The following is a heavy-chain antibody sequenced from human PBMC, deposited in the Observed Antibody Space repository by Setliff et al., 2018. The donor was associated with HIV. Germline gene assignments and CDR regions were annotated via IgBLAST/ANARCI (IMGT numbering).Heavy chain of an antibody. CDR2: IYTSEST. D-gene: IGHD1-26*01. CDR3: ARGALQDGTGSYYEGFDY. J-gene: IGHJ4*02. Sequence: PSETLSLTCTVSGGSISSGSCYWSWIRQPAGKGLEWIGHIYTSESTNYNPSLKSRVTISVDTSKNQFSLKLSSVTAADTAVYYCARGALQDGTGSYYEGFDYWGQGTLVTVSS. V-gene: IGHV4-61*09. CDR1: GGSISSGSCY.